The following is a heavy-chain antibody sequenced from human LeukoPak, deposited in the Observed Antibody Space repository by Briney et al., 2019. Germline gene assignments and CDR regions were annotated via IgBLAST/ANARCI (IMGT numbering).Heavy chain of an antibody. Sequence: GGSLRLSCAASGFTFSSYSMNWVRQAPGKGLEWVSSISSSSSYIYYADSVKGRFTISRDNAKNSLYLQMNSLRAEDTAVYYCARDRSYGSGSYYLIDYWGQGTLVTVSS. CDR2: ISSSSSYI. V-gene: IGHV3-21*01. D-gene: IGHD3-10*01. CDR1: GFTFSSYS. J-gene: IGHJ4*02. CDR3: ARDRSYGSGSYYLIDY.